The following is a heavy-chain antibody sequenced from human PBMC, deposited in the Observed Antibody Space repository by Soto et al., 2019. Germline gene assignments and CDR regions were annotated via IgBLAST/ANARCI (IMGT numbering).Heavy chain of an antibody. Sequence: QVQLVQSGAEVKKPGASVKVSCQASGYTFTTYGVSWVRQAPGQGLEWMGWSNTYDADTKYAQKFQGRVTMTTDTSTSTAYMELRSLISDDSAVYYCARECCTGTSCYGVDYWGHGTLVTVSS. CDR3: ARECCTGTSCYGVDY. CDR1: GYTFTTYG. V-gene: IGHV1-18*01. CDR2: SNTYDADT. J-gene: IGHJ4*03. D-gene: IGHD2-2*01.